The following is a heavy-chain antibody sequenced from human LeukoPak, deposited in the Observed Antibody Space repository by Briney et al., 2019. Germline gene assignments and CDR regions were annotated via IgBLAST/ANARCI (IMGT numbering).Heavy chain of an antibody. D-gene: IGHD6-13*01. Sequence: NTSQTLSLTCTVSGGSISSGGYYWSWIRQHPGKGLEWIGYIYYSGSTYYNPSLKSRVTISVDTSKNQFSLKLSSVTAADTAVYYCARLENIAAAGSIFAFDIWGQGTMVTVSS. J-gene: IGHJ3*02. V-gene: IGHV4-31*03. CDR3: ARLENIAAAGSIFAFDI. CDR1: GGSISSGGYY. CDR2: IYYSGST.